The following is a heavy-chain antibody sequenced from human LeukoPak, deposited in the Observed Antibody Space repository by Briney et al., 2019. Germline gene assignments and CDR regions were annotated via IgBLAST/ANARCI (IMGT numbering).Heavy chain of an antibody. CDR1: GGTFSSYA. V-gene: IGHV1-69*04. J-gene: IGHJ4*02. D-gene: IGHD3-22*01. Sequence: SVMVSCKASGGTFSSYAISWVRQAPGQGLEWMGRIIPILGIANYAQKFQGRVTITADKSTSTAYMELSSLRSEDTAVYYCASPGQYYYDSSGQDYFDYWGQGTLVTVSS. CDR2: IIPILGIA. CDR3: ASPGQYYYDSSGQDYFDY.